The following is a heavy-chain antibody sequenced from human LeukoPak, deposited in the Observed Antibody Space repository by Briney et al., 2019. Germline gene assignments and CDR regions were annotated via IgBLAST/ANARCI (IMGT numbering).Heavy chain of an antibody. CDR3: AKDSGSYYAGYFDY. D-gene: IGHD1-26*01. J-gene: IGHJ4*02. CDR2: ISGSGGST. CDR1: GFTFSSYA. Sequence: GGSLRLSCAASGFTFSSYAMSWVRQAPGKVLEWVSAISGSGGSTYYADSVKGRFTISRDNSKNTLYLQMNSLRAEDTAVYYCAKDSGSYYAGYFDYWGQGTLVTVSS. V-gene: IGHV3-23*01.